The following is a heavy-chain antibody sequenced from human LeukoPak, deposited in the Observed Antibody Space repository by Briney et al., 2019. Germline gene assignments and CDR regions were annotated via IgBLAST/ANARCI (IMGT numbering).Heavy chain of an antibody. CDR1: GGTFSNYA. J-gene: IGHJ4*02. CDR2: IIPIFGTA. V-gene: IGHV1-69*06. D-gene: IGHD3-3*01. CDR3: ATGIGTLWSGYYHDY. Sequence: GASVKVSCKASGGTFSNYAMRQAPGQGLEWMGGIIPIFGTANYAQKFQGRVTISADKSTSTAYMEVSSLRSEDTAVYYCATGIGTLWSGYYHDYWGQGTLVTVSS.